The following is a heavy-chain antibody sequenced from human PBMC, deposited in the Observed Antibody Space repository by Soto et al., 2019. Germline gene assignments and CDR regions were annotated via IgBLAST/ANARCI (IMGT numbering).Heavy chain of an antibody. Sequence: GGSLRLSCSASGFTFSSYAMHWVRQAPGKGLEYVSAISSNGGSTYYADSVKGRFTISRDNSKNTLYLQMSSLRAEDTAVYYCVKGIDIVVVVAATPFDPWSQGTLVTVSS. CDR3: VKGIDIVVVVAATPFDP. J-gene: IGHJ5*02. CDR2: ISSNGGST. CDR1: GFTFSSYA. D-gene: IGHD2-15*01. V-gene: IGHV3-64D*06.